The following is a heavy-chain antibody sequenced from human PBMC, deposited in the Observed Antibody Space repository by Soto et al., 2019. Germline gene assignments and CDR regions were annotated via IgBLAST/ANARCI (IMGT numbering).Heavy chain of an antibody. V-gene: IGHV4-59*08. CDR3: ARRVWSTYYYYMDV. Sequence: PSETLSLTCTVSGGSISSYYWSWIRQPPGKGLEWIGYIYYSGSTNYNPSLKSRVTISVDTSKNQFSLKLSSVTAADTAVYYCARRVWSTYYYYMDVWGKGTTVTSP. CDR2: IYYSGST. J-gene: IGHJ6*03. CDR1: GGSISSYY. D-gene: IGHD2-8*02.